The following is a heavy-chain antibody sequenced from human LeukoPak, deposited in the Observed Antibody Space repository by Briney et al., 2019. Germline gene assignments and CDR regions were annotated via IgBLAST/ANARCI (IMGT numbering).Heavy chain of an antibody. CDR3: ARGRGVNYYYYYYMDV. J-gene: IGHJ6*03. CDR1: GGSFSGYY. Sequence: PSETLSLTCAVYGGSFSGYYWSWIRQPPGKGLEWIGEINHSGSTNYNPSLKSRVTISVDTSKNQFSLKLSSVTAADTAVYYCARGRGVNYYYYYYMDVWGKGTTVTVSS. V-gene: IGHV4-34*01. D-gene: IGHD3-10*01. CDR2: INHSGST.